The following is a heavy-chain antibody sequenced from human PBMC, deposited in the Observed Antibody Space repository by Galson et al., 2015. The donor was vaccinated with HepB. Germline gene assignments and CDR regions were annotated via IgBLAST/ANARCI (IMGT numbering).Heavy chain of an antibody. CDR2: INPNSGGT. J-gene: IGHJ6*03. CDR1: GYTFTGYY. V-gene: IGHV1-2*02. CDR3: ARARGPRGYYYMDV. Sequence: SVKVSCKASGYTFTGYYMHWVRQAPGQGLEWMGWINPNSGGTNYAQKFQGRVTMTRDTSISTAYMELSRLRSDDTAVYYCARARGPRGYYYMDVWGKGTTVTVSS.